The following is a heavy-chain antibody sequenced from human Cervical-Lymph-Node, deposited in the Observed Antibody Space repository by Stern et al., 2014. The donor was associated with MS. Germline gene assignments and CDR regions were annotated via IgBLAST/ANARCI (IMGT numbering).Heavy chain of an antibody. CDR2: LNPNSGGP. D-gene: IGHD6-19*01. J-gene: IGHJ3*01. CDR3: ARGGRSSGWSPPDAFDL. CDR1: GYTFTDYY. V-gene: IGHV1-2*04. Sequence: VQLVESGAEVKKPGASVKVSCKASGYTFTDYYMHWVRQAPGQGLEWMGWLNPNSGGPNYAQKFQGWVTMTRDTSLSTAYMDLSRLRSDDTAVYYCARGGRSSGWSPPDAFDLWGQGTMVTVSS.